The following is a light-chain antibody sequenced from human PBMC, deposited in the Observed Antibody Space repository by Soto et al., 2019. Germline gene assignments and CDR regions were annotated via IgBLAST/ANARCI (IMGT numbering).Light chain of an antibody. Sequence: EIVLTQSPGTLSLSPGERTTLSCRASQSVGSSYLGWYQQKPGQAPRLLIYGASSRATGIPDRFSGSGSETDFTLTISRLESEDFALYYCQQRSSWPRTFGQGTKVDNK. J-gene: IGKJ1*01. CDR1: QSVGSSY. CDR2: GAS. CDR3: QQRSSWPRT. V-gene: IGKV3D-20*02.